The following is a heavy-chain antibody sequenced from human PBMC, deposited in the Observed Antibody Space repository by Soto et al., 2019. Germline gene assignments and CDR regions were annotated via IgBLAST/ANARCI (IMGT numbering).Heavy chain of an antibody. CDR2: MSGSGGST. V-gene: IGHV3-23*01. CDR3: AKDPDVLLFLEWAGYFDY. Sequence: EVQLLESGGGLVQPGGSLRLSCAASGFTFSSYAMSWVRQAPGKGLEWVSAMSGSGGSTYYADSVKGRFTISRDNSKNTLYLQMNSLRAEDTAVYYCAKDPDVLLFLEWAGYFDYWCQGTLVTVSS. CDR1: GFTFSSYA. J-gene: IGHJ4*02. D-gene: IGHD3-3*01.